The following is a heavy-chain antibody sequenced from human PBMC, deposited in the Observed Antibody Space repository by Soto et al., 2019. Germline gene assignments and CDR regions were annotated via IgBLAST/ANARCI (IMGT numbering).Heavy chain of an antibody. CDR1: GGTFSSYA. J-gene: IGHJ4*02. D-gene: IGHD5-12*01. Sequence: SVKVSCKASGGTFSSYAISWVRQAPGQGLEWMGGIIPIFGTANYAQKFQGRVMITADESTSTAYMELSSLRSEDTAVYYCARGSGGYDRFDYWGQGTLVTVSS. V-gene: IGHV1-69*13. CDR2: IIPIFGTA. CDR3: ARGSGGYDRFDY.